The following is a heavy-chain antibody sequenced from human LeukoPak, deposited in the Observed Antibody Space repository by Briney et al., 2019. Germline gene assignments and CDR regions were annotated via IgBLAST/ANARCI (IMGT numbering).Heavy chain of an antibody. CDR3: ARHLTRFWFDP. Sequence: SETLSLTCTVSGGSISSYYWSWIRQPPGKGLEWIGYIYYSGSTNYNPSLKSRITISVDTSKNQFSLKLSSVTAADTAVYYCARHLTRFWFDPWGQGTLVTVSS. CDR1: GGSISSYY. V-gene: IGHV4-59*08. D-gene: IGHD3-3*01. J-gene: IGHJ5*02. CDR2: IYYSGST.